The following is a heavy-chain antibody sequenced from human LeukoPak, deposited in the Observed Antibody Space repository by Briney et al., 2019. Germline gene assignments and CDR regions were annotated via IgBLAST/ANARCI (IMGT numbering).Heavy chain of an antibody. CDR2: IIPIFGTA. J-gene: IGHJ6*04. Sequence: ASVKVSCKASGGTFSSYAISSVRQAPGQELEWMGRIIPIFGTANYAQKLQGRDTITADKSTSTAYMELSSLRSEDTAVYYCARNLGYSYGPMMDVWGKGTTVTVSS. V-gene: IGHV1-69*06. D-gene: IGHD5-18*01. CDR3: ARNLGYSYGPMMDV. CDR1: GGTFSSYA.